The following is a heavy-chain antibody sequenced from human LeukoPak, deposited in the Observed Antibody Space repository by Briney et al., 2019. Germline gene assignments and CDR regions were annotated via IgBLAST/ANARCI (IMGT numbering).Heavy chain of an antibody. CDR3: ARRVPNQVITDYFDY. CDR1: GFIFSTYW. V-gene: IGHV3-7*01. J-gene: IGHJ4*02. D-gene: IGHD3-16*01. Sequence: GGSLRLSCAASGFIFSTYWMMWARQAPGKGLEWVANMKEDGSEIHYVDSVKGRFTISRDNAKNSLYLQMNSLRPEDTAVYYCARRVPNQVITDYFDYWGQGTLVTVSS. CDR2: MKEDGSEI.